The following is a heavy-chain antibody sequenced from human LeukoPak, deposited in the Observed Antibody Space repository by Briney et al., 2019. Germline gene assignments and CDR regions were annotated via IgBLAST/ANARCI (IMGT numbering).Heavy chain of an antibody. Sequence: PSETLSLTCTVSGGSLSSTDYFWTWIRQPPGKGLEWIAYVSYGGRAHYCPSLSGRLTISLDTSKNQFSLKLTSVTVADTAVYCCARARELGAFDFWGQGTLITVSS. CDR3: ARARELGAFDF. CDR1: GGSLSSTDYF. J-gene: IGHJ3*01. CDR2: VSYGGRA. D-gene: IGHD1-7*01. V-gene: IGHV4-30-4*01.